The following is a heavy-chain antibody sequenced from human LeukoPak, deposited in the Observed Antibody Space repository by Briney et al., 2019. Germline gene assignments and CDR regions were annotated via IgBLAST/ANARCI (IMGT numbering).Heavy chain of an antibody. CDR2: INHSGST. V-gene: IGHV4-34*01. Sequence: SETLSLTCAVYGGSFSGYYWSWIRQPPGKGLEWIGEINHSGSTNYNPSLKSRVAISVDTSKNQFSLKLSSVTAADTAVYYCARLGGYYDSTPGDYWGQGTLVTVSS. CDR1: GGSFSGYY. J-gene: IGHJ4*02. CDR3: ARLGGYYDSTPGDY. D-gene: IGHD3-22*01.